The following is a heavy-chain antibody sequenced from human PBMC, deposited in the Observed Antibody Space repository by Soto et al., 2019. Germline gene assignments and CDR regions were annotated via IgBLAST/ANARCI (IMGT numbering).Heavy chain of an antibody. J-gene: IGHJ6*03. D-gene: IGHD2-15*01. V-gene: IGHV2-70*11. CDR2: IDWDDDK. CDR1: GFSLSTSGMC. Sequence: SGPTLVNPTQTLTLTCTFSGFSLSTSGMCVSWIRQPPGKALEWLARIDWDDDKYYSTSLKTRLTISKDTSKNQVVLTMTNMDPVDTATYYCALVRKVAAPNSYYYYYMDVWGKGTTVTVSS. CDR3: ALVRKVAAPNSYYYYYMDV.